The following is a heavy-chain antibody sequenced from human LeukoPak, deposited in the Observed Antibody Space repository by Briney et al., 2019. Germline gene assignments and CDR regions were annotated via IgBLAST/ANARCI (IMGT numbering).Heavy chain of an antibody. V-gene: IGHV1-2*02. CDR1: GYTFTGYY. CDR3: ARATIVATILDDY. J-gene: IGHJ4*02. D-gene: IGHD5-12*01. Sequence: GASVKVSCKASGYTFTGYYMHWVRQAPGQGLEWMGWINPNSGGTNYAQKFQGRVTMTRDTSISTAYMELSRLRSDDTAVYYCARATIVATILDDYWGQGTLVTVSS. CDR2: INPNSGGT.